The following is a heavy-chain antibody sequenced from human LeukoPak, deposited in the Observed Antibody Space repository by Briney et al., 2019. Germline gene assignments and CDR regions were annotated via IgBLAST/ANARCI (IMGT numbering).Heavy chain of an antibody. D-gene: IGHD1-26*01. CDR2: ISGSGGST. J-gene: IGHJ5*02. CDR1: GFTFSSYA. CDR3: AKALYSGSYYWFDP. V-gene: IGHV3-23*01. Sequence: PGGTLRLSCAASGFTFSSYAMSWVRQAAGKGLEWVSAISGSGGSTYYADSVKGRFTISRDNSNNTLYLQMNSLRAEDTAVYYCAKALYSGSYYWFDPWGQGTLVTVSS.